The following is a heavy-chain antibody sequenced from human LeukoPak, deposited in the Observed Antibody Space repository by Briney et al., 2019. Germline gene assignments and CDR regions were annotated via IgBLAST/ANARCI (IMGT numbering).Heavy chain of an antibody. D-gene: IGHD1-7*01. Sequence: MSSETLSLTCTVSGGSISSSSYYWGWIRQPPGKGLEWIGSIYYSGSTYYNPSLKSRVTISVDTSKNQFSLKLSSVTAADTAVYYCAREAFITGTTYFDYWGQGTLVTVSS. CDR2: IYYSGST. J-gene: IGHJ4*02. CDR1: GGSISSSSYY. CDR3: AREAFITGTTYFDY. V-gene: IGHV4-39*07.